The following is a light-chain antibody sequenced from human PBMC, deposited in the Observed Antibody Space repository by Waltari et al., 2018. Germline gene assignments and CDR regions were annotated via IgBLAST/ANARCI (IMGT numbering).Light chain of an antibody. J-gene: IGKJ4*01. CDR1: QSVSSD. CDR2: ATS. V-gene: IGKV3-15*01. Sequence: EVLMTQSPATLSVSPGEGATLSCRASQSVSSDLAWYQQKPGQAPRLLIYATSTRATGIPVRFSGSGSGTEFSLTISSLQSEDLAIYHCQQYNKWPPTFGGGTKLEIK. CDR3: QQYNKWPPT.